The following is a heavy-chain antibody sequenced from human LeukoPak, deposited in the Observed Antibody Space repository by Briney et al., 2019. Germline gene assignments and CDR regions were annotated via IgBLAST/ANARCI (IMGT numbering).Heavy chain of an antibody. CDR2: INPSGGST. Sequence: ASVEVSCKASGYTFTSYYMHWVRQAPGQGLEWMGIINPSGGSTSYAQKFQGRVTMTRDTSTSTVYMELSSLRSEDTAVYYCARDPAGGYFDWLFGRDDAFDIWGQGTMVTVSS. V-gene: IGHV1-46*01. D-gene: IGHD3-9*01. CDR1: GYTFTSYY. J-gene: IGHJ3*02. CDR3: ARDPAGGYFDWLFGRDDAFDI.